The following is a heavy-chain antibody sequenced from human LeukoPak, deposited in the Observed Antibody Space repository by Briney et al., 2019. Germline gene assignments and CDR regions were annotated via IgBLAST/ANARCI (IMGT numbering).Heavy chain of an antibody. CDR2: INHSGST. D-gene: IGHD4-17*01. V-gene: IGHV4-34*01. CDR1: VGSFSDHY. Sequence: SETLSLTCAVYVGSFSDHYWNWLRQPPGKGPEWIGEINHSGSTKYNPSLKSRVTISVDTSKNQFSLKVTSVTAADTAVYYCAREGSAGDSEPTGAFDIWGQGTMVTVPS. J-gene: IGHJ3*02. CDR3: AREGSAGDSEPTGAFDI.